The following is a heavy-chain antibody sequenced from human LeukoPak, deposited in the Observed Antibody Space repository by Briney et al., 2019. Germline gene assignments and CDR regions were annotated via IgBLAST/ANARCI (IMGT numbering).Heavy chain of an antibody. CDR2: INRSGST. D-gene: IGHD3-3*01. J-gene: IGHJ3*02. V-gene: IGHV4-34*01. Sequence: SETLTLTCAVYGQPFRHYYWSWLRQSPGKGLEWIAEINRSGSTDYNPSLKSRVTISVDKSKNQFFLKLSSVTAADPAVYYCAAERETIFGVVHHAPDIWGQGTMVTVSS. CDR3: AAERETIFGVVHHAPDI. CDR1: GQPFRHYY.